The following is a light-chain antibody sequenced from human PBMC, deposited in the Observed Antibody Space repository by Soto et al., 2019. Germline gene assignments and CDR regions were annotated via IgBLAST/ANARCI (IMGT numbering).Light chain of an antibody. J-gene: IGLJ3*02. CDR3: SSYTTSSTLV. Sequence: QSALTQPASVSGSPGQSITISCTGTSSDIGGYNFVSWYQQHPGKAPKLMIYDVTNRPPGLSDRFSGSKSGNTASLTISGLQDDDEADYYCSSYTTSSTLVFGGGTKLTVI. CDR2: DVT. V-gene: IGLV2-14*03. CDR1: SSDIGGYNF.